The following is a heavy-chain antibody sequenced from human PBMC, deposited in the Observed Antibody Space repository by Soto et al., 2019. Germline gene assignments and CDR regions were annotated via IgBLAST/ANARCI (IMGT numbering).Heavy chain of an antibody. J-gene: IGHJ3*02. CDR2: IYPGDSDT. CDR3: ARRGPEETTVTTFAFDI. Sequence: GESLKISCKGSGYSFTSYWIGWVRQMPGKGLEWMGIIYPGDSDTRYSPSFQGQVTISADKSISTAYLQWSSLKASDTAMYYCARRGPEETTVTTFAFDIWGQGTMVTVSS. D-gene: IGHD4-17*01. V-gene: IGHV5-51*01. CDR1: GYSFTSYW.